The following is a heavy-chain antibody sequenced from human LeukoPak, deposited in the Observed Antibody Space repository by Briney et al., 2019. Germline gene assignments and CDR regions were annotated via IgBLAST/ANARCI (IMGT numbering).Heavy chain of an antibody. V-gene: IGHV4-34*01. Sequence: SETLSLTCAVYGGSFSGYYWSWIRQPPGKGLEWIGEINHSGSTNYNPSLKSRVTISVDTSKNQFSLKLSSVTAADTAVYYCARTMVRGVYFYMDVWGKGTTVTISS. CDR1: GGSFSGYY. J-gene: IGHJ6*03. D-gene: IGHD3-10*01. CDR3: ARTMVRGVYFYMDV. CDR2: INHSGST.